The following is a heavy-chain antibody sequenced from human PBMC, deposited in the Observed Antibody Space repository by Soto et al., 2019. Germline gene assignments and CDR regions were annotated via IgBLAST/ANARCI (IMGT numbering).Heavy chain of an antibody. J-gene: IGHJ6*02. V-gene: IGHV1-3*01. CDR1: GYTFTSYA. CDR2: INAGNGNT. D-gene: IGHD3-3*01. CDR3: ASSTIFGVVKDYGMDV. Sequence: GASVKVSCKASGYTFTSYAMHWVRQAPGQRLEWMGWINAGNGNTKYSQKFQGRVTITWDTSASTAYMELSSLRSEDTAVYYCASSTIFGVVKDYGMDVWGQGTTVTVSS.